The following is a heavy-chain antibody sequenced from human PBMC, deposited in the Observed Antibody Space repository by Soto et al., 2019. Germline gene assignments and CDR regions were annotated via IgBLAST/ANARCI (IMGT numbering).Heavy chain of an antibody. CDR2: LHYSGSA. V-gene: IGHV4-59*01. CDR1: GISTHPYS. J-gene: IGHJ3*02. D-gene: IGHD1-1*01. Sequence: SETDRNTCAVSGISTHPYSWNRIRQSPGKGLQWIVYLHYSGSANYNPSLKTRVTMSVDTSKTQFSLSLTSVTAADTAVYYCSRMNQLAPKRNDFDIWGQGTMVTVSS. CDR3: SRMNQLAPKRNDFDI.